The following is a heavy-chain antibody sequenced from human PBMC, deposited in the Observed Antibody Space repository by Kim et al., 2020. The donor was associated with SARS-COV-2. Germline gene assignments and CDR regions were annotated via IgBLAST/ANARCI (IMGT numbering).Heavy chain of an antibody. CDR2: IDPSDSYT. CDR3: VFWRAVGALYFDY. V-gene: IGHV5-10-1*01. Sequence: GESLKISCKGSGYSFTSYWISWVRQMPGKGLEWMGRIDPSDSYTNYSPSFQGHVTISADKSISTAYLQWSSLKASDTAMYYCVFWRAVGALYFDYWGQGTLVTVSS. J-gene: IGHJ4*02. D-gene: IGHD1-26*01. CDR1: GYSFTSYW.